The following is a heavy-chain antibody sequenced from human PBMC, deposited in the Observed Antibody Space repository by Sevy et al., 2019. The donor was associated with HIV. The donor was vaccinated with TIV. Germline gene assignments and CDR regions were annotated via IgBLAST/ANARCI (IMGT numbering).Heavy chain of an antibody. J-gene: IGHJ3*02. D-gene: IGHD3-10*01. V-gene: IGHV1-8*01. Sequence: ASVKVSCKASGYTFTSYDINWVRQATGQGLEWMGWMNPNSGNTGYAQKFQGRVTMTRNTPISTAYMELSSLRSEDTAVYYCARGRITMVRGVQNAFDIWDQGTMVTVSS. CDR3: ARGRITMVRGVQNAFDI. CDR2: MNPNSGNT. CDR1: GYTFTSYD.